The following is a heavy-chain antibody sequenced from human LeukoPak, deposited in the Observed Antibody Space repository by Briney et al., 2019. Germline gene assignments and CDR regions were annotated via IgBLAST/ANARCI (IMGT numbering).Heavy chain of an antibody. CDR1: GFTFSSYW. Sequence: EGSLRLSCAASGFTFSSYWMHWVRQAPGKGLVWVSRINSDGSSTSYADSVKGRFTISRDNAKNTLYLQMNSLRAEDTAVYYCARAQYIPPFDPWGQGTLVTVSS. V-gene: IGHV3-74*01. D-gene: IGHD6-6*01. J-gene: IGHJ5*02. CDR2: INSDGSST. CDR3: ARAQYIPPFDP.